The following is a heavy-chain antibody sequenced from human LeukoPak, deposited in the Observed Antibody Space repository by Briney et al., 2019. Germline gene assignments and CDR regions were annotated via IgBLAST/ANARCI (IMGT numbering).Heavy chain of an antibody. CDR1: GFTVSSNY. J-gene: IGHJ4*02. V-gene: IGHV3-53*01. D-gene: IGHD2/OR15-2a*01. CDR3: ARNMANSPDY. Sequence: PGGSLRLSCAASGFTVSSNYMTWVRQAPGKGLEWVSVIYSGGSTYYADSVKGRFTISRDNSKNTLYLQMNSLRAEDTAVYYCARNMANSPDYWGQGTLVTVSS. CDR2: IYSGGST.